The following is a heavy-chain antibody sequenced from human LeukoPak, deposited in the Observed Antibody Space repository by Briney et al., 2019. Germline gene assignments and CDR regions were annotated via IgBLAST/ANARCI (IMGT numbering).Heavy chain of an antibody. Sequence: GGSLRLSCAASGFSFRDYYMAWIRQAPGKGLEWIAFISASRGYTDYADSVKGRFTISRDNAKNSLFLEMNSLRADDTAVYYCVRGVDSARAFDFWAWEPWSSSPQ. D-gene: IGHD3-3*01. J-gene: IGHJ4*02. CDR1: GFSFRDYY. V-gene: IGHV3-11*06. CDR3: VRGVDSARAFDF. CDR2: ISASRGYT.